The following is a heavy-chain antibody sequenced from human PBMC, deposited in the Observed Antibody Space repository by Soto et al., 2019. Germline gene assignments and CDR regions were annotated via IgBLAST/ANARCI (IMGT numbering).Heavy chain of an antibody. CDR3: ARHTYYYGSGSYVGWFDP. Sequence: SETLSLTCTVSGGSSSSSSYYWGWIRQPPGKGLEWIGSIYYSGSTYYNPSLKSRVTISVDTSKNQFSLKLSSVTAADTAVYYCARHTYYYGSGSYVGWFDPWGQGTLVTVSS. V-gene: IGHV4-39*01. J-gene: IGHJ5*02. CDR2: IYYSGST. CDR1: GGSSSSSSYY. D-gene: IGHD3-10*01.